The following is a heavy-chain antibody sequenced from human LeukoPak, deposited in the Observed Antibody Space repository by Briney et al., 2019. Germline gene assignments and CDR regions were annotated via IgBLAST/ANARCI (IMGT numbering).Heavy chain of an antibody. Sequence: SETLSLTCTVSGFSITTGYYWAWIRQPPGKGLEWIGTIFRIGSTNYNPSLKSRVTISVDTSKNQFSLKLSSVTAADTAAYYCAREWDYWGQGTLVTVSS. CDR1: GFSITTGYY. V-gene: IGHV4-38-2*02. CDR3: AREWDY. J-gene: IGHJ4*02. CDR2: IFRIGST.